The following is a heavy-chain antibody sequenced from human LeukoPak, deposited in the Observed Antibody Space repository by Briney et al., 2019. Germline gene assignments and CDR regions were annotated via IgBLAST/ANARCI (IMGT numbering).Heavy chain of an antibody. CDR1: GYTFTDYY. CDR2: INPDTGGS. Sequence: ASVKVSCKTSGYTFTDYYLHWVRQAPGQGLEWMGWINPDTGGSFSAQKFQGRVTMTRDMSISTAYMELSRLRSDDTAVYYCARGFDSRGYYSGHFDYRGQGTLVTVSS. J-gene: IGHJ4*02. D-gene: IGHD3-22*01. V-gene: IGHV1-2*02. CDR3: ARGFDSRGYYSGHFDY.